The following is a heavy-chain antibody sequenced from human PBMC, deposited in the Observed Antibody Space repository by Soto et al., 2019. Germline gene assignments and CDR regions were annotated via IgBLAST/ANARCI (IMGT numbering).Heavy chain of an antibody. D-gene: IGHD3-3*01. Sequence: GGSLRLSCAASGFTFSSYPMSWHRQAPGKGLEWVSAISGSGGSTYYADSVKGRFTISRDNSKNTLYLQMNSLRAEDTAVYYCARDYDRNWFDPWGQGTLVTVSS. V-gene: IGHV3-23*01. CDR3: ARDYDRNWFDP. J-gene: IGHJ5*02. CDR2: ISGSGGST. CDR1: GFTFSSYP.